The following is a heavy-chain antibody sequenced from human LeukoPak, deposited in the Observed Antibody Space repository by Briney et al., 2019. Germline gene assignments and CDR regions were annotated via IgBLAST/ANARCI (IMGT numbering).Heavy chain of an antibody. J-gene: IGHJ4*02. CDR2: ISSGSSTI. CDR1: GFTFSTYS. V-gene: IGHV3-48*02. CDR3: ARDFDL. Sequence: GGSLRLSCAASGFTFSTYSMNWVRQAPGKGLEWVSYISSGSSTIYYADSVKGRFTISRDNARNSLHLQMNSLRDEDTAVYYCARDFDLWGQGTLVTVSS.